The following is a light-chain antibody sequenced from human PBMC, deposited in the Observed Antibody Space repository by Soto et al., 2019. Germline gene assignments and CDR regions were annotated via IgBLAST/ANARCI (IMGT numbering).Light chain of an antibody. CDR2: GAS. J-gene: IGKJ4*01. V-gene: IGKV3-20*01. CDR3: YQYGTSSQAGT. CDR1: QSVGSNY. Sequence: EIVLTQSPGTLSLSPGERATLSCRASQSVGSNYLAWYQQKPGQAPRLLIYGASSRATGIPDRISGSGSGTDFTLTIRRLEREDFTVYYCYQYGTSSQAGTFGGRTKVDI.